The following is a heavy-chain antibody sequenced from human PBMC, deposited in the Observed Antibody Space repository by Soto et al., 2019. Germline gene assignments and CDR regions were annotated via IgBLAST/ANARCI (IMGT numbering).Heavy chain of an antibody. D-gene: IGHD3-22*01. Sequence: ASETLSLTCAVSGDSISRGGYSWTWIRQPPGKALEWIGNIYDSGSTSYNPSLESRVALSLDTSKNQFSLTLSSVTAADTAIYYCASQDYDKSVYYFDYWGRGTLVTVSS. J-gene: IGHJ4*02. CDR2: IYDSGST. CDR3: ASQDYDKSVYYFDY. V-gene: IGHV4-30-2*01. CDR1: GDSISRGGYS.